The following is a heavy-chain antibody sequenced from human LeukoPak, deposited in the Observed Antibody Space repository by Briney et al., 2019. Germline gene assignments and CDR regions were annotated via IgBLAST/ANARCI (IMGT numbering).Heavy chain of an antibody. D-gene: IGHD3-22*01. V-gene: IGHV3-23*01. J-gene: IGHJ4*02. CDR1: GFTFSSYA. CDR3: ARVKYYYDSSGYSPDVYYFDY. CDR2: ISASGRSK. Sequence: PGGSLRLSCAASGFTFSSYALSWVRQAPGKGLEWVSGISASGRSKHYADSVKGRFTISRDNSKNTLYLQMNSLRAEDTAVYYCARVKYYYDSSGYSPDVYYFDYWGQGTLVTVSS.